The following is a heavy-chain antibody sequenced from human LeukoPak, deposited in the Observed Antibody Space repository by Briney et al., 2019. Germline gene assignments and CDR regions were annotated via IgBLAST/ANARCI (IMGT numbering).Heavy chain of an antibody. D-gene: IGHD2-2*01. CDR1: GFTFSTYA. CDR3: AKGGSPSCYSSSGY. Sequence: GGSLRLSCAASGFTFSTYAMSWVRQAPGKGLEWVSAICGSDGSRYYADSVKGRFTISRDNSKNTLYLQMNSLRGEDTAVYYCAKGGSPSCYSSSGYWGQGTLVTVAS. V-gene: IGHV3-23*01. CDR2: ICGSDGSR. J-gene: IGHJ4*02.